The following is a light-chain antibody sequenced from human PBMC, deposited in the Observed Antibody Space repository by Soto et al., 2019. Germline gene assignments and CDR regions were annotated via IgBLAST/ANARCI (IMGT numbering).Light chain of an antibody. CDR3: QQYNNWRIT. J-gene: IGKJ5*01. Sequence: EIVMTQSPATLSVSQGERATLSCSASQSVSSNLAWYQQKPGQAPRLLIYGASTRATGIPARFSGSGSGTEFTLTISSLQSEDFAVYYCQQYNNWRITFGQGTRLEIK. CDR1: QSVSSN. CDR2: GAS. V-gene: IGKV3-15*01.